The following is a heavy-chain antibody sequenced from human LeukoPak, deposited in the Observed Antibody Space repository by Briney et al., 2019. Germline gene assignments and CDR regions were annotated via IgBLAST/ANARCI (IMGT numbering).Heavy chain of an antibody. CDR2: ISYGGSNR. J-gene: IGHJ4*02. D-gene: IGHD2-2*01. Sequence: GGSLRLSCAASGFTFSSNWMSWVRQAPGKGLEWVAVISYGGSNRYYADSVKGRSTISRDNSKNTLYLQMNSLRTEDTAVYYCAKDLQGHYALDYWGQGTLVTVSS. V-gene: IGHV3-30*18. CDR1: GFTFSSNW. CDR3: AKDLQGHYALDY.